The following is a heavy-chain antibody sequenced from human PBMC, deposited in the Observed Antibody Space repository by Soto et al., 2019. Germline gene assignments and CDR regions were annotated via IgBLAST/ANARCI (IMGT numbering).Heavy chain of an antibody. CDR1: GDSISSSSYY. CDR2: IYYSGST. V-gene: IGHV4-39*01. D-gene: IGHD6-13*01. CDR3: ARSDLYSSSWVDY. J-gene: IGHJ4*02. Sequence: PSATLSLTCTVSGDSISSSSYYWGWIRQPPGKGLEWIGSIYYSGSTYYNPSLKSRVTISVDTSKNQFSLKLSSVTAADTAVYYCARSDLYSSSWVDYWGQGTLVTVSS.